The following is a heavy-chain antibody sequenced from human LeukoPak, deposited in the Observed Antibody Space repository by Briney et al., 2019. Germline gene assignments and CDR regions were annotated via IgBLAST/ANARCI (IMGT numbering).Heavy chain of an antibody. CDR1: GFSLNTRGVG. J-gene: IGHJ4*02. CDR2: IYWDDDR. V-gene: IGHV2-5*02. CDR3: AHRKNYYDSSVFDN. Sequence: SGPTLVNPTQTLTLTCTFSGFSLNTRGVGVGWIRQPPGRALEWLALIYWDDDRRYSPSLKSRLTITKDTSKNQVVLTMTNMDPVDAATYFCAHRKNYYDSSVFDNWGQGTLVTVSS. D-gene: IGHD3-22*01.